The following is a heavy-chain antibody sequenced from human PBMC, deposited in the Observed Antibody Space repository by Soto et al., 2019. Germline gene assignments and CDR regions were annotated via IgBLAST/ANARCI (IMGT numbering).Heavy chain of an antibody. D-gene: IGHD1-26*01. CDR3: ARDARIGTDWYFDL. J-gene: IGHJ2*01. CDR2: ISYDGSGK. Sequence: QVQLVESGGGVVQPGRSLRLSCVASGFTFSSYAIHWVRQAPGKGLEWVAAISYDGSGKYYADSLKGRFTISRDNSKNTLYLQMNSLRVEDMAVYYCARDARIGTDWYFDLWGRGTLVTASS. CDR1: GFTFSSYA. V-gene: IGHV3-30-3*01.